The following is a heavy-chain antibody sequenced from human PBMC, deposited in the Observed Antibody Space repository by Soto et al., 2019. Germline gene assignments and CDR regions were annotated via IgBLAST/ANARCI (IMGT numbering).Heavy chain of an antibody. CDR1: GGSISSYF. V-gene: IGHV4-59*01. J-gene: IGHJ4*02. CDR3: ARGRSHEWELLVQYFDY. Sequence: SETLSLTXTVSGGSISSYFWSWIRLPPGKGLEWIGYIYYSGSTKYNPSLKSRVTMSVDTSKNQFSLKLSSVSAADTAVYYCARGRSHEWELLVQYFDYWGQGTLVTVSS. CDR2: IYYSGST. D-gene: IGHD1-26*01.